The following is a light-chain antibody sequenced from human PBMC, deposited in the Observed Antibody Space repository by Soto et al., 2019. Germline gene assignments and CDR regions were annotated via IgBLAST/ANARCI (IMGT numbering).Light chain of an antibody. CDR3: QQLNSYPLT. J-gene: IGKJ4*01. CDR2: AAS. Sequence: DIQMTQSPSSLSASVGDRVTITCRASQGISSYLAWYQQKPGKAPKLLIYAASTLQSGVPSRFSGSGSGTEFTLTISSLQPEDFATYSCQQLNSYPLTFGGGTTGDIK. V-gene: IGKV1-9*01. CDR1: QGISSY.